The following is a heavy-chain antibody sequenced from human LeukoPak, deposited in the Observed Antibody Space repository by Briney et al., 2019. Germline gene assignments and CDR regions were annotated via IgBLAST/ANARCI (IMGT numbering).Heavy chain of an antibody. CDR2: IVVGSGNT. D-gene: IGHD2-15*01. CDR3: ARGGVYCSSGSCPNNWFDP. J-gene: IGHJ5*02. V-gene: IGHV1-58*02. CDR1: GFTFTSAA. Sequence: SVKVSCKASGFTFTSAAMQWVRQARGQRLEWIGWIVVGSGNTNYAQKFQARVTITTDMSTSTAYMELSSLRSEDTAVYYCARGGVYCSSGSCPNNWFDPWGQGTLVTVSS.